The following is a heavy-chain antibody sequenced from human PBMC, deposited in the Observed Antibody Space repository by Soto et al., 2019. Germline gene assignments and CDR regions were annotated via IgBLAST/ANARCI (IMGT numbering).Heavy chain of an antibody. CDR3: ARGRYGDY. D-gene: IGHD1-26*01. CDR1: GYGFTTYG. J-gene: IGHJ4*02. V-gene: IGHV1-18*01. CDR2: ISAHNGNT. Sequence: QVHLVQSGAEVKKPGASVKVSCKGSGYGFTTYGITWVRQAPGQGLEWMAWISAHNGNTNDAQKLQGRLPVTRETSTSTAYMELRSLRSDATAVYSCARGRYGDYWGQGALVTVSS.